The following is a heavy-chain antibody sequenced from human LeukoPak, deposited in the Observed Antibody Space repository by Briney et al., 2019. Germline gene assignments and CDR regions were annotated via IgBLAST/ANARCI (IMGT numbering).Heavy chain of an antibody. Sequence: PGGSLRLSCAATGFTFSGFEMNWVRQAPGKGLEWVSYISSSGSAKYYADSVKGQFTISRDNTKSSLYLQMNSLRGEDTAVYYCASQDYWGQGTLVTVSS. CDR1: GFTFSGFE. CDR2: ISSSGSAK. J-gene: IGHJ4*02. V-gene: IGHV3-48*03. CDR3: ASQDY.